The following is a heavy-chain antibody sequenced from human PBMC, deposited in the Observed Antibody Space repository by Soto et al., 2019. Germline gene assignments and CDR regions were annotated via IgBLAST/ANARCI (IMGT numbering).Heavy chain of an antibody. D-gene: IGHD3-10*01. V-gene: IGHV1-69*06. CDR3: ARSYYGSGSYWFYGMDV. CDR2: IIPSFATG. Sequence: SVKVSCKASGGTSGNSAISWVRQAPGQGLEWMGGIIPSFATGNSAPEFQGRLTITADKSTTTAYMELSSLRSEDTAVYYCARSYYGSGSYWFYGMDVWGQGTTVTVSS. J-gene: IGHJ6*02. CDR1: GGTSGNSA.